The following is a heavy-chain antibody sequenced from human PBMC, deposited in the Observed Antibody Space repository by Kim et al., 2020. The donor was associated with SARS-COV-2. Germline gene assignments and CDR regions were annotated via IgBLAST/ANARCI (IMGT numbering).Heavy chain of an antibody. CDR3: AKDIEDVVAGTHFDY. V-gene: IGHV3-9*01. CDR2: ISWNSGSI. Sequence: GGSLRLSCAASGFTFDDYAMHWVRQAPGKGLEWVSGISWNSGSIGYADSVKRRFTISRDNAKNSLYLQMNSLRAEDTALYYYAKDIEDVVAGTHFDYWGQGTLVTVSS. D-gene: IGHD6-19*01. J-gene: IGHJ4*02. CDR1: GFTFDDYA.